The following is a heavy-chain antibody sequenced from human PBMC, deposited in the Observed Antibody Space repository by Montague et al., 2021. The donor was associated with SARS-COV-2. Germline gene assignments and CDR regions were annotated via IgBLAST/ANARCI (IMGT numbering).Heavy chain of an antibody. Sequence: SETLSLTCAVYGGSFSGYYWSWIRQPPGKGLEWIGEINNSGSTNYNPSLKSRVTISVDTSKNQSSLKLSSVTAADTAVYYCARALLEPLDYWGQGTLVTVSS. D-gene: IGHD1-14*01. V-gene: IGHV4-34*01. CDR2: INNSGST. CDR3: ARALLEPLDY. J-gene: IGHJ4*02. CDR1: GGSFSGYY.